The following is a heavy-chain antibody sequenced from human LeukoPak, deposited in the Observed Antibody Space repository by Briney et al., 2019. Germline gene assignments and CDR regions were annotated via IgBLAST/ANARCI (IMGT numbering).Heavy chain of an antibody. J-gene: IGHJ4*02. CDR1: GGSINSYY. CDR3: ARHQTNNYGSGTPFDY. Sequence: SETLSLTCTVSGGSINSYYWGWIRQPPGKGLEWIGSIYNTGSTYYSPSLKSRVTISVDTSKNQFSLKLSSVTAADTAVYYCARHQTNNYGSGTPFDYWGQGTLVSVSS. D-gene: IGHD3-10*01. CDR2: IYNTGST. V-gene: IGHV4-39*01.